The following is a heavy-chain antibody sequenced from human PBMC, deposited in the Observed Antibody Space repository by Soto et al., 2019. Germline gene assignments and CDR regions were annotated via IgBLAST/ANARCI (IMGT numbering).Heavy chain of an antibody. CDR2: TYYRSKWYN. CDR3: ARDLEVAAPYYYHCYGLYV. D-gene: IGHD6-19*01. CDR1: GDSVSSNSAA. V-gene: IGHV6-1*01. Sequence: PSQTLSLTCAISGDSVSSNSAAWNWIRQSPSRGLEWLGRTYYRSKWYNDYAVSVKSRITINPDTSKNQFSLQLNSVTPEDTAVYYCARDLEVAAPYYYHCYGLYVWGQGTTDTGSS. J-gene: IGHJ6*02.